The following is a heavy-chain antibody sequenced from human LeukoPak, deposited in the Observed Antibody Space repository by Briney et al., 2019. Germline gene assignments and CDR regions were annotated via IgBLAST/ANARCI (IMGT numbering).Heavy chain of an antibody. CDR2: IYYSGST. Sequence: SETLSLTCTVSGGSISSYYWSWIRQPPGKGLEWIGYIYYSGSTNYNPSLKSRVTISVDTSKNQFSLKLSSVTAADTAVYYCAGNYYDSSGYPVWGQGTLVTVSS. J-gene: IGHJ4*02. V-gene: IGHV4-59*01. D-gene: IGHD3-22*01. CDR3: AGNYYDSSGYPV. CDR1: GGSISSYY.